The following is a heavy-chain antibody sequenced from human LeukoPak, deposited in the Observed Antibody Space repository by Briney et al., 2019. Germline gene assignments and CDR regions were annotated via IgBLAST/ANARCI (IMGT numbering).Heavy chain of an antibody. CDR2: IYPGDSDT. CDR1: GYTFTSYW. D-gene: IGHD2-15*01. CDR3: ARQYCSGGSCYFPFYGMDV. Sequence: GASLQISCQGSGYTFTSYWIAWVRQLPGKGLEWMGIIYPGDSDTRYSPSFQGQVTISADKSISTAYLQWSSLKASDTAMYYCARQYCSGGSCYFPFYGMDVWGQGTTVTVSS. J-gene: IGHJ6*02. V-gene: IGHV5-51*01.